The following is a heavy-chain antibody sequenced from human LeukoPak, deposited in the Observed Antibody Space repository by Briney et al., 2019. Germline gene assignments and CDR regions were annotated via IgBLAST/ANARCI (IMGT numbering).Heavy chain of an antibody. CDR1: GFTFSSYW. CDR2: IKQDGSEK. J-gene: IGHJ4*02. V-gene: IGHV3-7*01. D-gene: IGHD3-16*01. Sequence: PGRSLRLSCAASGFTFSSYWMSWVRQAPGKGLEWVANIKQDGSEKYYVDSVKGRFTTSRDNAKNSLYLQMNSLRAEDTAVYYCARENYDYVWGSHGVFDYWGQGTLVTVSS. CDR3: ARENYDYVWGSHGVFDY.